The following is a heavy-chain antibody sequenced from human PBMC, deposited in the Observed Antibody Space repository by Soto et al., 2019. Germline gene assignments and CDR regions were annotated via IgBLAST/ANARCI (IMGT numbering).Heavy chain of an antibody. Sequence: ASVKVSCKASGGTFSSYAISWVRQAPGQGLEWMGGIIPIFGTANYAQKFQGRVTITADESTSTAYMELSSLRSEDTAVYYCARGGIAVAGPFDYWGQGTLVTVSS. CDR2: IIPIFGTA. CDR1: GGTFSSYA. D-gene: IGHD6-19*01. CDR3: ARGGIAVAGPFDY. V-gene: IGHV1-69*13. J-gene: IGHJ4*02.